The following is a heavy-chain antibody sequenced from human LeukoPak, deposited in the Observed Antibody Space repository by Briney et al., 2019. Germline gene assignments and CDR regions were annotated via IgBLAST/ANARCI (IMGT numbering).Heavy chain of an antibody. CDR3: TSHFYDSSGYYFHY. CDR2: IKSKTDGGTT. V-gene: IGHV3-15*01. CDR1: GFTFSNFA. J-gene: IGHJ4*02. D-gene: IGHD3-22*01. Sequence: GGSLRLSCAASGFTFSNFAMNWVRQAPGKGLEWVGRIKSKTDGGTTDYPAPVKGRFTISRDDSKNTLYLQVNSLKTEDTAVYYCTSHFYDSSGYYFHYWGQGTLVTVSS.